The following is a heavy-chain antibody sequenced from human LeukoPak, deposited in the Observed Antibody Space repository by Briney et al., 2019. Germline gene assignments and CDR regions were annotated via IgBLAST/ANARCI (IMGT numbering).Heavy chain of an antibody. J-gene: IGHJ5*02. CDR3: ARGGYYGSGNDFRFDP. V-gene: IGHV4-61*02. CDR1: GGSISSGSYY. Sequence: PSETLSLTCTVSGGSISSGSYYWSWIRQPAGKGVEWIGRIYTSGSTNYNPSLKSRVTISVDTSKNQFSLKLNSVTAADTAVYYCARGGYYGSGNDFRFDPWGQGTLVTVSS. CDR2: IYTSGST. D-gene: IGHD3-10*01.